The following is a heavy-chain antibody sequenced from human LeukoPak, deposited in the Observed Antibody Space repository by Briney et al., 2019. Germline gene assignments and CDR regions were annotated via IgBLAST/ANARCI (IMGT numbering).Heavy chain of an antibody. V-gene: IGHV3-30*03. Sequence: GGSLRLSCAASGFTFSSYGMHWVRQAPGKGLEWVAVISYDGSNKYYADSMKGRFTISRDNSKNTLYLQMNSLRAEDTAVYHCASLEMATIGWGQGTLVTVSS. D-gene: IGHD5-24*01. CDR1: GFTFSSYG. CDR2: ISYDGSNK. CDR3: ASLEMATIG. J-gene: IGHJ4*02.